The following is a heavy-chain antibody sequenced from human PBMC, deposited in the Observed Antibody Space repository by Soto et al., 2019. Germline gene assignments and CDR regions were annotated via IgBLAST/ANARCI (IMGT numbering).Heavy chain of an antibody. CDR2: IDPSDSYT. D-gene: IGHD1-26*01. CDR3: SRHGERSPPKYYLFKP. V-gene: IGHV5-10-1*01. CDR1: GYSFTSYW. J-gene: IGHJ5*02. Sequence: PVESLKISCKGSGYSFTSYWISWVRQMPGKGLEWMGRIDPSDSYTNYSPSFQAHVTISADKSISTAYLQWSILKVSHTAMYCSSRHGERSPPKYYLFKPWGEGTLVSVSA.